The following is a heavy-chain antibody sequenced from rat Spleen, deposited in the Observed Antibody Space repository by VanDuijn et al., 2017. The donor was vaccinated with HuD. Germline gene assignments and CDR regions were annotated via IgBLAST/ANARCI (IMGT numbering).Heavy chain of an antibody. J-gene: IGHJ2*01. D-gene: IGHD4-3*01. CDR1: GFTFSNHW. Sequence: EVQLVESGGGLVQPGRSLKLSCVASGFTFSNHWMYWIRHAPGKGLEWVSSISTDGGNTYYRDSVKGRFTISRDTAQNTLYLQMSKLGSEDTAIYYGERGGYGSYFDYWGQGVMVTVSS. V-gene: IGHV5-58*01. CDR2: ISTDGGNT. CDR3: ERGGYGSYFDY.